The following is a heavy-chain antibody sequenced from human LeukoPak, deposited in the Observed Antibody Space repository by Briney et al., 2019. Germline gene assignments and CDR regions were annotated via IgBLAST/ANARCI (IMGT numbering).Heavy chain of an antibody. Sequence: PGGSLRLSCAASGFTFSSYAMHWVRQAPGKGLEWVAVISYDGSNKYYADSVKGRFTISRDNSKNTLYLQMNSLRAEDTAVYYCARDPRASGYIHFDYWGQGTLVTVSS. CDR1: GFTFSSYA. CDR3: ARDPRASGYIHFDY. J-gene: IGHJ4*02. V-gene: IGHV3-30-3*01. CDR2: ISYDGSNK. D-gene: IGHD3-22*01.